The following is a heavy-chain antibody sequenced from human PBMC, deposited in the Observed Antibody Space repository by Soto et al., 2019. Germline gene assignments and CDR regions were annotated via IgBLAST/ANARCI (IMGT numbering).Heavy chain of an antibody. D-gene: IGHD6-13*01. CDR3: AKDLGSSSPSFDY. V-gene: IGHV3-30*18. Sequence: QVQLVESGGGVVQPGRSLRLSCAASGFTFSSYGMHWVRQAPGKGLEWVAVISYDGSNKYYADSVKGRFTISRDNSKNTLYLHMNSLIAEDTAVYYCAKDLGSSSPSFDYWGQVTLVTVSS. CDR1: GFTFSSYG. J-gene: IGHJ4*02. CDR2: ISYDGSNK.